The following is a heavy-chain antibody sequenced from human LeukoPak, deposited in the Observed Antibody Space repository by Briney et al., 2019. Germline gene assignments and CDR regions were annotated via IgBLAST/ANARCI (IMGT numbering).Heavy chain of an antibody. D-gene: IGHD2-2*01. Sequence: ASVKVSCKASGYTFTSYAMNWVRQAPGQGLEWMGWISAYNGNTNYAQRLQGRVTMTTDTSTSTAYMELRSLRSDDTAVYYCARVTDIVVVPALDYWGQGTLVTVSS. CDR3: ARVTDIVVVPALDY. CDR2: ISAYNGNT. V-gene: IGHV1-18*01. J-gene: IGHJ4*02. CDR1: GYTFTSYA.